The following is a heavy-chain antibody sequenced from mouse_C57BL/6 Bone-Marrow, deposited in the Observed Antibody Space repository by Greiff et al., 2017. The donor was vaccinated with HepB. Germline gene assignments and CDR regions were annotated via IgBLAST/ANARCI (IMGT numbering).Heavy chain of an antibody. D-gene: IGHD1-1*01. J-gene: IGHJ2*01. V-gene: IGHV1-82*01. CDR3: ARGVVNFDD. CDR2: IYPGDGDT. Sequence: VQLQQSVPELVKPGASVKISCKASGYAFSSSCMNWVKQRPGKGLEWIGRIYPGDGDTNYNGKFKGKTTLTADNTSSTAYMQLGSLTAEDSAVYSCARGVVNFDDWGQGTTLTVSS. CDR1: GYAFSSSC.